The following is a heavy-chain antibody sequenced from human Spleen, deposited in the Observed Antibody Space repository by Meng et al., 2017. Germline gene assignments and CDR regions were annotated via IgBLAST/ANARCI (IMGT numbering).Heavy chain of an antibody. V-gene: IGHV1-2*06. J-gene: IGHJ4*02. Sequence: ASVKVSCKASTDAFTGYYRHWVRQAPGQGLEWRVRLTPNSGGTNYAQKFQDRVTMTRDTSISTVYMELSSLRSDDTAVYYCARQSNNGWYVDYWGQGTLVTVSS. CDR1: TDAFTGYY. CDR2: LTPNSGGT. D-gene: IGHD6-19*01. CDR3: ARQSNNGWYVDY.